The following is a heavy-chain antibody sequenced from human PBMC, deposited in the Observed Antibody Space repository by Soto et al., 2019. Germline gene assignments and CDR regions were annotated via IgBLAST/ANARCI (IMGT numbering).Heavy chain of an antibody. CDR2: ISPNSGVT. V-gene: IGHV1-2*02. CDR1: GYTFTGYY. Sequence: ASVQVSCQDSGYTFTGYYIHWVRQAPGQGPEWMGEISPNSGVTKYAQKFQGRVAMTRDTSISTVYMELSNLSPDDTAVYYCGRGRSGEVGVFYWGQGTRVTVSS. D-gene: IGHD6-19*01. CDR3: GRGRSGEVGVFY. J-gene: IGHJ4*02.